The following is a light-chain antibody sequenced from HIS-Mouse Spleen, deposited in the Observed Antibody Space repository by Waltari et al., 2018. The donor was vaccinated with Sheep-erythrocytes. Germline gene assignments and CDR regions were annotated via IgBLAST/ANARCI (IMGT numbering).Light chain of an antibody. CDR3: YSTDSSGNHRV. V-gene: IGLV3-10*01. CDR2: EDS. CDR1: ALPTQS. Sequence: SYELTQPPSVSVSPGQTARITCSGDALPTQSAYWYQQKSGQAPVLVIYEDSKRPSGSPERFSGSSSGTMDTWTISGAQVEDEADYYCYSTDSSGNHRVFGGGTKLTVL. J-gene: IGLJ3*02.